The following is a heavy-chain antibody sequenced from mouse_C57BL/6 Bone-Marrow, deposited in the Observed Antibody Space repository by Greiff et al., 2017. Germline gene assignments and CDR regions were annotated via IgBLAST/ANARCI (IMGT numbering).Heavy chain of an antibody. V-gene: IGHV5-9-1*02. Sequence: EVMLVESGEGLVKPGGSLKLSCAASGFTFSSYAMSWVRQTPEKRLEWVAYISSGGDYLYYADTVKGRFTISRDNARNTLYLQMSSLKSEDTAMYYCTRGYLLFDYWGQGTTLTVSS. D-gene: IGHD2-1*01. CDR1: GFTFSSYA. CDR3: TRGYLLFDY. J-gene: IGHJ2*01. CDR2: ISSGGDYL.